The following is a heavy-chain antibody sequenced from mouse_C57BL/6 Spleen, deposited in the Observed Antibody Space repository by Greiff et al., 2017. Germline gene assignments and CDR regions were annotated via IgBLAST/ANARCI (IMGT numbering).Heavy chain of an antibody. J-gene: IGHJ4*01. CDR3: AREGGREDYAMDY. V-gene: IGHV1-76*01. Sequence: QVQLQQSGAELVRPGASVKLSCTASGYTFTDYYINWVKQRPGQGLEWIARIYPGSGNTYYNEKFKGKATLTAEKSSSTAYMQLSSLTSEDSAVYFCAREGGREDYAMDYWGQGTSVTVSS. D-gene: IGHD3-3*01. CDR2: IYPGSGNT. CDR1: GYTFTDYY.